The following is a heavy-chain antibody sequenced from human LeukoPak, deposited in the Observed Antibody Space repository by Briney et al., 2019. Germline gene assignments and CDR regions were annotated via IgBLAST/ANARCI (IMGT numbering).Heavy chain of an antibody. CDR2: ISAYNGNT. D-gene: IGHD1-26*01. CDR3: ARDRGGGSYWAY. Sequence: VASVEVSCKASGYTFTSYGVSWVRQAPGQGLEWMGWISAYNGNTNYAQKYQDRVTMTTDTTTAYMELRSLISDDTAVYYCARDRGGGSYWAYWGQGSLVTVSS. J-gene: IGHJ4*02. V-gene: IGHV1-18*01. CDR1: GYTFTSYG.